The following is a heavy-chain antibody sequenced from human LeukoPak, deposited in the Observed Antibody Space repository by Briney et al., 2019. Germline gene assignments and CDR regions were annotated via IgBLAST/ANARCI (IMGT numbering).Heavy chain of an antibody. J-gene: IGHJ4*02. CDR2: IHYSGST. Sequence: SETLFLTCTVSGGSVSSGSYYWSWIRQPPGKELEWIGYIHYSGSTNYNPSLKSRVTISVDTSKNQFSLKLSSVTAADTAVYYCARGRRATFGYWGQGTLVTVSS. D-gene: IGHD5-12*01. CDR3: ARGRRATFGY. V-gene: IGHV4-61*01. CDR1: GGSVSSGSYY.